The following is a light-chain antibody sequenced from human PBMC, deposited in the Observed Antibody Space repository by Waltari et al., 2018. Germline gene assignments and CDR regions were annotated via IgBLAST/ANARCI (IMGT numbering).Light chain of an antibody. CDR1: QSLGGND. V-gene: IGKV3-20*01. CDR2: GVS. CDR3: YHNDYSLT. Sequence: VLTQSPGTLSLSPGERATLSCRASQSLGGNDLVRYQQKPGQPPRLLIYGVSRRATGVPDRFSGSGSGTDFTLTITRLEPEDFAVYYCYHNDYSLTFGGGTKVEI. J-gene: IGKJ4*01.